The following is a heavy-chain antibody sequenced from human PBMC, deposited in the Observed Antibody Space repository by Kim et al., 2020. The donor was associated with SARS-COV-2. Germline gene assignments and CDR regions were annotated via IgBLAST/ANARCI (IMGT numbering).Heavy chain of an antibody. J-gene: IGHJ6*02. CDR3: ARGRGMSV. V-gene: IGHV4-34*01. Sequence: SGSTNYNPSLKSRVTISVDTSKNQFSLKLSSVTAADTAVYYCARGRGMSVWGQGTTVTVSS. CDR2: SGST. D-gene: IGHD3-16*01.